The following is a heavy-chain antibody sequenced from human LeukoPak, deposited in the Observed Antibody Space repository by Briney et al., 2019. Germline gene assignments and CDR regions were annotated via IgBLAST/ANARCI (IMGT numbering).Heavy chain of an antibody. CDR3: AKDGDSSAYYPEN. J-gene: IGHJ4*02. Sequence: GGSLRLSCAASGFIFNEYAMHWVRQAPGKGLEWVSGISWNSGGIGYADSVKGRFTISRDNAKHSLYLQMNSLRPEDTALYYCAKDGDSSAYYPENWGQGTLVTVSS. V-gene: IGHV3-9*01. D-gene: IGHD3-22*01. CDR2: ISWNSGGI. CDR1: GFIFNEYA.